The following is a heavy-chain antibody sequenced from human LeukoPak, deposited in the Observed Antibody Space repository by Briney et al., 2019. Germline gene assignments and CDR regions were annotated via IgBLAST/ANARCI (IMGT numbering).Heavy chain of an antibody. J-gene: IGHJ4*02. CDR2: ISSSGTSI. CDR1: GFTFSSYT. D-gene: IGHD3-9*01. V-gene: IGHV3-21*01. CDR3: AIDRDYDILTGSEGGPVFDY. Sequence: KTGGSLRLSCAASGFTFSSYTMNWVRQAPGKGLEWVSSISSSGTSIFYADSVKGRFTISGDNAKNSLYLQMNSLRAEDTAVFYCAIDRDYDILTGSEGGPVFDYWGQGTLVTVSS.